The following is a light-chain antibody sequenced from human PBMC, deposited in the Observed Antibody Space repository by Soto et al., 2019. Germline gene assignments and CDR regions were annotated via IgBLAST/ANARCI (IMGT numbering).Light chain of an antibody. J-gene: IGKJ5*01. CDR2: DAS. V-gene: IGKV3D-15*01. Sequence: EIVMTQSPATLSVSTGERATLSCRASESVSSSLFWYQQKPGQAHRPLIYDASNRATGIPARFSGSGSGTEFTLTISSLEPEDFAVYYCQHYHGWPITFGQGTRLEIK. CDR1: ESVSSS. CDR3: QHYHGWPIT.